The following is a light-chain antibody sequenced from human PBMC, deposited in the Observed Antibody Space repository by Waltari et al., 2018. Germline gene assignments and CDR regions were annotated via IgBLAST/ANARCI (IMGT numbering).Light chain of an antibody. V-gene: IGKV3-15*01. CDR2: DAS. CDR1: QRLKNN. Sequence: ETVMTQSPATLSVHPGERATLSCRASQRLKNNLAWYQPKGGQAPRLLLFDASTRATGISARFSGSGYGTEFTLTISSLQSEDFAVYYCQQYDNWPLTFGQGTRLDIK. CDR3: QQYDNWPLT. J-gene: IGKJ5*01.